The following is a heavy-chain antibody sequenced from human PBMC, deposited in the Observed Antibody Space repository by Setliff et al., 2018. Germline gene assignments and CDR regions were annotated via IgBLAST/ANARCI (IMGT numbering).Heavy chain of an antibody. V-gene: IGHV3-15*01. CDR1: GFTFSDAW. Sequence: PGGSLRLSCAASGFTFSDAWMNWVRQAPGKGLEWVGRIKSKADGGTADFAAPMKGRFTISRDDSKDTVYLQMNDLKTEDTGVYYCTGRTYGHQLGDYWGQGTLVTVSS. CDR3: TGRTYGHQLGDY. J-gene: IGHJ4*02. CDR2: IKSKADGGTA. D-gene: IGHD3-10*01.